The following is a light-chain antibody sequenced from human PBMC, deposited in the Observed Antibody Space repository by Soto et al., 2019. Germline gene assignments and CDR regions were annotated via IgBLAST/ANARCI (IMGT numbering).Light chain of an antibody. CDR3: QQSYSTPST. CDR2: AAS. Sequence: IQLTQSPSSLSASVGDRVTIACLANQSVSDSLNWYQQKPGKVPKLLIYAASSLRSGVPSRFSGSGSGTDFTLTISSLQPEDFATYYCQQSYSTPSTFGQGTKVDI. V-gene: IGKV1-39*01. J-gene: IGKJ1*01. CDR1: QSVSDS.